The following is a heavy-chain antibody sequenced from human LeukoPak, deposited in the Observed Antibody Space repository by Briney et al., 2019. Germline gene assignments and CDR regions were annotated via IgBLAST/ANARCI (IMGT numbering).Heavy chain of an antibody. CDR1: GFTFSIYA. CDR2: ISGSGAST. Sequence: GGSLRLSCAASGFTFSIYAMNWVRQAPGKGLEWVSGISGSGASTYYADSVKGRFTISRDNSKNTLYLQMSSLRAEDTAVYYCAKARGDFPVDFDYWGQGTLVTVSS. CDR3: AKARGDFPVDFDY. D-gene: IGHD4-17*01. V-gene: IGHV3-23*01. J-gene: IGHJ4*02.